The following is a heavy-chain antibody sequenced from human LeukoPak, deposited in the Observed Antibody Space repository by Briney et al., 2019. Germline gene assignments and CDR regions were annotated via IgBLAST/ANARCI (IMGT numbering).Heavy chain of an antibody. CDR1: GFSFTDYP. D-gene: IGHD3-9*01. Sequence: PGGSLRLSCATSGFSFTDYPMNWVRQAPGKGLEWISNIRTTTEGAKYAYYAGSVKGRVNISRDDGKNTLYLHMNSLRDDDTAVYYCAMDQRYAFDYWGQGILVTVSS. CDR2: IRTTTEGAKYA. J-gene: IGHJ4*02. V-gene: IGHV3-21*05. CDR3: AMDQRYAFDY.